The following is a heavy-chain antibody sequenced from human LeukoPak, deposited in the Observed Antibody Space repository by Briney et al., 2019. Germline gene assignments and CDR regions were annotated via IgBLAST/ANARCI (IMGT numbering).Heavy chain of an antibody. D-gene: IGHD3-10*01. J-gene: IGHJ4*02. CDR3: ARGLDYYGSGSQGYYFDY. CDR2: INHSGST. V-gene: IGHV4-34*01. CDR1: GGSFSGYY. Sequence: PSETLSLTCAVYGGSFSGYYWSWIRQPPGNGLEWIGEINHSGSTNYNPSLKSRVTISVDTSKNQFSLKLSSVTAADTAVYYYARGLDYYGSGSQGYYFDYWGQGTLVTVSS.